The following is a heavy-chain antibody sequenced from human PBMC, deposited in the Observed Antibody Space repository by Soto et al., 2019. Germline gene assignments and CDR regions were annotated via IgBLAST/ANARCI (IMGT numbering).Heavy chain of an antibody. CDR1: GFSFSTYA. Sequence: GGSLRLSCAASGFSFSTYAMSWVRQAPRKGLEWVSAISGSGATTFYADSMKGRFTISRDNSRDTLYLQMNSLRAEDTAVYFCAREQCSPLDRYCADGAVDWVGPWGRGTLVTVSS. CDR3: AREQCSPLDRYCADGAVDWVGP. V-gene: IGHV3-23*01. D-gene: IGHD2-8*01. CDR2: ISGSGATT. J-gene: IGHJ5*02.